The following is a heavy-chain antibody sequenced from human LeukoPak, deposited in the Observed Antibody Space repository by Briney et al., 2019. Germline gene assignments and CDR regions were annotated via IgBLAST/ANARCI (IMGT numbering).Heavy chain of an antibody. CDR3: ASGSSSGSYSV. J-gene: IGHJ4*02. V-gene: IGHV1-18*01. D-gene: IGHD1-26*01. CDR2: ISAYNGNT. CDR1: GGTFSSYA. Sequence: ASVKVSCKASGGTFSSYAISWVRQAPGQGLEWMGWISAYNGNTNYAQKLQGRVTMTTDTSTSTAYMELRSLRSDDTAVYYCASGSSSGSYSVWGQGTLVTVSS.